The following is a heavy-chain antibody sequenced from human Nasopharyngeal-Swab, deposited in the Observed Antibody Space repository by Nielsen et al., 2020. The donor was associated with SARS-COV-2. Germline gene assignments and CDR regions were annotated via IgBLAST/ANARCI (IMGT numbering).Heavy chain of an antibody. Sequence: GESLKISCAASGFTFSDYYMSWIRQAPGRGLEWVSYISSSGSTIYYADSVKGRFTISRDNAKNSLYLQMNSLRAEDTAVYYFAPFWSGYYDYYYGMDVWGQGTTVTVSS. CDR3: APFWSGYYDYYYGMDV. CDR2: ISSSGSTI. D-gene: IGHD3-3*01. CDR1: GFTFSDYY. J-gene: IGHJ6*02. V-gene: IGHV3-11*01.